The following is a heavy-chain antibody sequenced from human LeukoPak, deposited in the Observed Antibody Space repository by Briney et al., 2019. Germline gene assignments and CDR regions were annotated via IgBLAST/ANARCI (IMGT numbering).Heavy chain of an antibody. J-gene: IGHJ4*02. CDR2: INHSGST. Sequence: PSETLSLTCAVYGGSFSGYYWSWIRQPPGKGLEWIGEINHSGSTNYNPSLKSRVTISVDTSKNQFSLKLSSVTAADTAVYYCARDEIAADGGFDYWGQGTLVTVSS. D-gene: IGHD6-13*01. CDR1: GGSFSGYY. V-gene: IGHV4-34*01. CDR3: ARDEIAADGGFDY.